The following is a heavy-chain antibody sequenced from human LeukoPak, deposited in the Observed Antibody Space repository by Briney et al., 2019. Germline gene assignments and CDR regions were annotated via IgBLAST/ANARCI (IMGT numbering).Heavy chain of an antibody. CDR1: GFTFSSYS. D-gene: IGHD5-18*01. J-gene: IGHJ3*02. V-gene: IGHV3-21*01. CDR3: ARGGVSGYSYGYFPFDI. CDR2: ISSSSSYI. Sequence: GGSLRLSCAASGFTFSSYSMNWARQAPGKGLEWVSSISSSSSYIYYADSVKGRFTISRDNAKNSLYLQMNSLRAEDTAVYYCARGGVSGYSYGYFPFDIWGQGTMVTVSS.